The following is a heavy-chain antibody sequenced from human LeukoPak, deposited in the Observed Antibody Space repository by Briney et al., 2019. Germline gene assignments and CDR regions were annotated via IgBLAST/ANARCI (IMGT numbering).Heavy chain of an antibody. CDR3: AQGGYPNYFDY. J-gene: IGHJ4*02. CDR2: INTDGSST. Sequence: GESLRLSCAASGFTFSRYWMHWVRQAPGKGLVWVSRINTDGSSTTYADSVKGRFTISRDNAKNTLYLQMNGLRGEDTAVYYCAQGGYPNYFDYWGQGTLVTVSS. D-gene: IGHD3-22*01. CDR1: GFTFSRYW. V-gene: IGHV3-74*03.